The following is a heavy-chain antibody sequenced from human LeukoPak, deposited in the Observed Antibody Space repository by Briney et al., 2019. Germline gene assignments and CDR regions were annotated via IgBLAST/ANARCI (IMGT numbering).Heavy chain of an antibody. V-gene: IGHV4-39*01. CDR1: GDSISNSRHH. CDR3: ARSPAYCGGDCPTGGAFDI. CDR2: VYSSGST. J-gene: IGHJ3*02. D-gene: IGHD2-21*02. Sequence: SETLSLTCTVSGDSISNSRHHWGWIRQPPGKGLEWTANVYSSGSTYYNPSLKSRVTISVDTSRNQFSLKLSSVTAADTAVYYCARSPAYCGGDCPTGGAFDIWGQGTMVTVSS.